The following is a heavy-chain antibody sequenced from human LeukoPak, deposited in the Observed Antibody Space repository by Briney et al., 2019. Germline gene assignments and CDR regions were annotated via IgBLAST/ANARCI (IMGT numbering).Heavy chain of an antibody. V-gene: IGHV3-23*01. CDR2: ISGSDGST. CDR1: GFTFSTCD. D-gene: IGHD6-19*01. CDR3: AKDAVAGPFDY. Sequence: GGSLRLSCAASGFTFSTCDMSWVRQAPGKGLEWVSAISGSDGSTYYADSVRGRFTISRDNSKNTLYLQMNSLRAEDTAVYYCAKDAVAGPFDYWGQGTLVTVSS. J-gene: IGHJ4*02.